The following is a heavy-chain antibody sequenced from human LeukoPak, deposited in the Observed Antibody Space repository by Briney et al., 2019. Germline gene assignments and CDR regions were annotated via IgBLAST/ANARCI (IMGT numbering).Heavy chain of an antibody. D-gene: IGHD4-17*01. CDR2: VTPSGGST. J-gene: IGHJ4*02. Sequence: GGSLRLSCAASGFTFSSYAMNWVRQAPGKGLEWVSAVTPSGGSTFYTDSVKGRFTISRDNSMNTLYLQLNSLRAEDTALYYCVKDVKAAYGDSSFDCWGQGTLVTVSS. CDR3: VKDVKAAYGDSSFDC. V-gene: IGHV3-23*01. CDR1: GFTFSSYA.